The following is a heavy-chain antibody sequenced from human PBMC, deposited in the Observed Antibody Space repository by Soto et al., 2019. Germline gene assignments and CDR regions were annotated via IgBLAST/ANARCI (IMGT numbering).Heavy chain of an antibody. CDR3: AKESRVSYYDILTGPLDY. J-gene: IGHJ4*02. V-gene: IGHV3-23*01. CDR2: ISGSGGST. CDR1: GFTFSSYA. Sequence: GGSLRLSCAASGFTFSSYAMSWVRQAPGKGLEWVSAISGSGGSTYYADSVKGRFTISRDNSKNTLYLQMNSLRAEDTAVYYCAKESRVSYYDILTGPLDYWGQGTLVTVST. D-gene: IGHD3-9*01.